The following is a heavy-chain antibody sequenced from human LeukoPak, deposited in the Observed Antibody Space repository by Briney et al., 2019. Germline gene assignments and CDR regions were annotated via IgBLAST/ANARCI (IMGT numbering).Heavy chain of an antibody. CDR1: GFTFSSYE. CDR2: ISSSGSTI. J-gene: IGHJ3*02. Sequence: PGGSLRLSCAASGFTFSSYEMNWVRQAPGKGLEWVSYISSSGSTIYYADSVKGRFTISRDNAKNSLYLQMNSLRAEDTAVYYCAGTLGFPNAFDIWGQGTMATVSS. V-gene: IGHV3-48*03. CDR3: AGTLGFPNAFDI.